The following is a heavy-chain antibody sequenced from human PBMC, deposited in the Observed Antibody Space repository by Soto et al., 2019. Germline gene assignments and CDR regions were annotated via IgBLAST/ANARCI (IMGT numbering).Heavy chain of an antibody. D-gene: IGHD3-9*01. V-gene: IGHV3-23*01. CDR3: AKLPQYEILTGYLNYFDY. CDR2: VSSIGLNT. CDR1: RFTFSTDA. Sequence: GGALRLSCTASRFTFSTDAMAWFRQAPMKGLEWVSGVSSIGLNTDYADSVKGLFTISRDNSKNSLYLHMNSLRAEDMAVYYCAKLPQYEILTGYLNYFDYWGQGTLVTVSS. J-gene: IGHJ4*02.